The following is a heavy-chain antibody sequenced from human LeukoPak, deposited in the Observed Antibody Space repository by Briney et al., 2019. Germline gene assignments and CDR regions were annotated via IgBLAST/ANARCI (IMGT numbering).Heavy chain of an antibody. V-gene: IGHV3-23*01. CDR1: GFTFNSYG. D-gene: IGHD4-17*01. J-gene: IGHJ6*03. CDR3: AKVGDYAYYHYYYMDV. Sequence: GGSLRLSCAASGFTFNSYGMSWVRQAPGKGLDWVSGISGRGGSTYYADSVKGRFTISRDNSKNTLYLRMNSLRAEDTAIYYCAKVGDYAYYHYYYMDVWGKGTTVTVSS. CDR2: ISGRGGST.